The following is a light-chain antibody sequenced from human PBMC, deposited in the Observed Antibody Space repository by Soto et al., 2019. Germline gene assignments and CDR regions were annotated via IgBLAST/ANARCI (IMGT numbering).Light chain of an antibody. CDR3: QSYDSSLSGSV. CDR2: ANS. J-gene: IGLJ2*01. Sequence: QSVLTQPPSVSGAPGQRVTISCAGSSSNIGAGYDVHWYQQLPGTAPKVLIDANSNRPSGVPDRFSGSKSGTSASLAITGLQAEDEADYYCQSYDSSLSGSVFGGGTKLTVL. CDR1: SSNIGAGYD. V-gene: IGLV1-40*01.